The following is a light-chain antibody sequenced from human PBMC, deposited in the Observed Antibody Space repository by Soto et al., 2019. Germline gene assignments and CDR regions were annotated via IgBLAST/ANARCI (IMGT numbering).Light chain of an antibody. V-gene: IGKV1-13*02. CDR3: QQFYSYPT. CDR2: AAS. J-gene: IGKJ2*01. CDR1: QGISSA. Sequence: AIQLTQSPSSLSASVGDRVTITCRASQGISSALAWYQQKPGKAPKPLIYAASSWESEVPSRFSGSGSGAGFTITIIRLRPGDSAAYYCQQFYSYPTFGQGTKLVMK.